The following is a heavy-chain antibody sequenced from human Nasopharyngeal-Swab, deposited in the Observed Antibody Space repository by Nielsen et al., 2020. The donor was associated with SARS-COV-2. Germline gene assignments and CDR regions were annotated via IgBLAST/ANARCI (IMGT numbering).Heavy chain of an antibody. Sequence: SETLSLTCTVSGGSISSSSYYWGWIRQPPGKGLEWIGSIYYSGTTYYNPSLKSQVTISVDTSKNQFSLKLSSVTAADTAVYYCAISRPNYYGSGSLFDYWGQGTLVTVSS. V-gene: IGHV4-39*01. J-gene: IGHJ4*02. CDR1: GGSISSSSYY. CDR3: AISRPNYYGSGSLFDY. CDR2: IYYSGTT. D-gene: IGHD3-10*01.